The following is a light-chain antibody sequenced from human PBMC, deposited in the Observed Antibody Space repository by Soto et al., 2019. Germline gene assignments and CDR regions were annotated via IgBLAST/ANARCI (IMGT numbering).Light chain of an antibody. V-gene: IGLV2-23*01. J-gene: IGLJ2*01. CDR2: EGS. Sequence: QSALTQPASVSGSPGQSITVSCTGTSSDVGAYNLVSWYQQHPGKAPKLIIYEGSKRPSGVSNRFSGSKSGNAASLTISGLQAEDEADYHCCSYAGESTVTFGGGTKLTVL. CDR1: SSDVGAYNL. CDR3: CSYAGESTVT.